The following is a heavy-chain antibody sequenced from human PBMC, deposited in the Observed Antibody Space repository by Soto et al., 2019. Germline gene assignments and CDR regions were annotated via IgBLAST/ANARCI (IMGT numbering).Heavy chain of an antibody. Sequence: KPSETLSLTCTVSGDSISSYYWGWIRQPPGKGLEWIGYIHYSGSTNYNPSLKSRVTIPVDTPKNQFSLKVNSMTAADTAVYYCARGGLAARKGRWFDPWGQGTLVTVSS. J-gene: IGHJ5*02. V-gene: IGHV4-59*01. CDR1: GDSISSYY. D-gene: IGHD6-6*01. CDR3: ARGGLAARKGRWFDP. CDR2: IHYSGST.